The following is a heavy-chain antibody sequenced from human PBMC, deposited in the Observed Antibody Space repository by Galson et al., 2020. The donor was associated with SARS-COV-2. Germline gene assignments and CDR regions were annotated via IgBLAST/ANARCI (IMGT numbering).Heavy chain of an antibody. D-gene: IGHD3-3*01. Sequence: SETLSLTCTVSGGSINNYYLTWIRQPPGKGLEWIGQLHNSGSTSYNPSLKSRVTISEDTSKNQCSLKLNSMTPADTAVYYCARAYKDFWSGYSNLYSFDYWGQGILVTVSS. J-gene: IGHJ4*02. CDR3: ARAYKDFWSGYSNLYSFDY. V-gene: IGHV4-59*01. CDR2: LHNSGST. CDR1: GGSINNYY.